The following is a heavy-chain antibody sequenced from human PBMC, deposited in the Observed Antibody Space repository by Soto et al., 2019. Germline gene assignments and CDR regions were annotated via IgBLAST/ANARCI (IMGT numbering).Heavy chain of an antibody. D-gene: IGHD4-17*01. CDR3: ARVAQEYGDYPGGAFDI. CDR1: GGSISSGGYY. Sequence: SDTLSLTCTVSGGSISSGGYYWSWIRQHPGKGLEWIGYIYYSGSTYYNPSLKSRVTISVDTSKNQFSLKLSSVTAADTAVYYCARVAQEYGDYPGGAFDIWGQGTMVTVSS. CDR2: IYYSGST. J-gene: IGHJ3*02. V-gene: IGHV4-31*03.